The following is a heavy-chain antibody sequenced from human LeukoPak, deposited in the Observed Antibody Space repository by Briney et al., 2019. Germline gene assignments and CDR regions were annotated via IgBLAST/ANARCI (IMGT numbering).Heavy chain of an antibody. CDR2: ITSSSSYM. Sequence: PGGSLRLSCAASGFTFSIYSMNWVRQAPGKGLEWVSSITSSSSYMYYSDSVKGRFTISRDNAKNSLYLQMNSLRAEDTAVYYCARGRGYCSSTSCQNWFDPWGQGALVTVSS. J-gene: IGHJ5*02. V-gene: IGHV3-21*01. CDR1: GFTFSIYS. D-gene: IGHD2-2*01. CDR3: ARGRGYCSSTSCQNWFDP.